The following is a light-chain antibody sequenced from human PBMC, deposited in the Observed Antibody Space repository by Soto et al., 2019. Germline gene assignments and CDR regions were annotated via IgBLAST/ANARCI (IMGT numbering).Light chain of an antibody. V-gene: IGKV3D-15*01. J-gene: IGKJ5*01. CDR2: GAS. CDR1: QSVSSN. CDR3: QQYNNCPLT. Sequence: EIARTKPPASLSRYPGERATRSRMACQSVSSNLAWYQQKPGQAPRLLIYGASTRATGVPARFSGGGSGTEFTLTITSLQSEDFAVYWCQQYNNCPLTFGPGTRLEI.